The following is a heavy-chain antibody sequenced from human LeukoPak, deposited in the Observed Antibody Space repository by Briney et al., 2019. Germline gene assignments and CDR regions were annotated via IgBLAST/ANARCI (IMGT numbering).Heavy chain of an antibody. V-gene: IGHV4-38-2*02. D-gene: IGHD7-27*01. Sequence: SETLSLTCTVSGYSISSGYYWGWIRQPPGKGLEWIGSIYHSGSTYYNPSLKSRVTISVDTSKNQFSLKLSSVTAADTAVYYCARGTGDSSWRDNYYYYYMDVWGKGTTVTISS. CDR1: GYSISSGYY. J-gene: IGHJ6*03. CDR3: ARGTGDSSWRDNYYYYYMDV. CDR2: IYHSGST.